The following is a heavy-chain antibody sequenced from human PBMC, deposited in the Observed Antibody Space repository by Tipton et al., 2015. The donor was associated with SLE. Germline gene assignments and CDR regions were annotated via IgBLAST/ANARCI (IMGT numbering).Heavy chain of an antibody. CDR3: ARVPRSIAAALDI. CDR1: GGSLSGGDYC. V-gene: IGHV4-61*08. Sequence: TLSLTCTVSGGSLSGGDYCWSWIRQPPGKGLEWIGYIYYSGSTYYNPSLKSRVTISVDTSKNQFSLKLSSVTAADTAVYYCARVPRSIAAALDIWGQGTMVTVSS. CDR2: IYYSGST. J-gene: IGHJ3*02. D-gene: IGHD6-6*01.